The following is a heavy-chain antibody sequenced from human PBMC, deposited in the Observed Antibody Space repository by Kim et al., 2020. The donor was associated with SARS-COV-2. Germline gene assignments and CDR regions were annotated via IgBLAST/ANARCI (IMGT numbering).Heavy chain of an antibody. J-gene: IGHJ6*02. V-gene: IGHV3-30*04. D-gene: IGHD6-19*01. CDR2: ISYDGSNK. Sequence: GGSLRLSCAASGFTFSSYAMHWVRQAPGKGLEWVAVISYDGSNKYYVYSVNGRFTISRDNSKNTLYLQMNSLRAEDTAVYYCARESKPLQYSSGLNYYYYYGMDVWGQGTTVTVSS. CDR1: GFTFSSYA. CDR3: ARESKPLQYSSGLNYYYYYGMDV.